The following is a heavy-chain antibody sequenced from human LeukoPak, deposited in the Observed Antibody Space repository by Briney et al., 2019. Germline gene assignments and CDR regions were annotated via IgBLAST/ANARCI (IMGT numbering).Heavy chain of an antibody. CDR3: ASGDRVTMLRGGNIGYFDY. CDR2: INPNSGGT. J-gene: IGHJ4*02. CDR1: GYTFSGYY. D-gene: IGHD3-10*01. V-gene: IGHV1-2*02. Sequence: ASVKVSCKASGYTFSGYYMHWVRQAPGQGLEWMGWINPNSGGTDYAQKFQGRVNMTRDTSISTAYMELSRLRSDDTAVYYCASGDRVTMLRGGNIGYFDYWGQGTLVTVSS.